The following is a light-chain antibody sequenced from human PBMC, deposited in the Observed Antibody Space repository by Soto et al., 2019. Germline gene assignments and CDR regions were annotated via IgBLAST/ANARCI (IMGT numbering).Light chain of an antibody. CDR3: SSYAGSNILYV. Sequence: QSVLTQPASVSGSPGQSITISCTGTSSDFGGYNYVSWYQQHPGKAPKLMIYDVSNRPSGVSNRFSGSKSGNTASLTVSGLQAEDEADYYCSSYAGSNILYVFGTGTKVTVL. V-gene: IGLV2-14*01. CDR2: DVS. CDR1: SSDFGGYNY. J-gene: IGLJ1*01.